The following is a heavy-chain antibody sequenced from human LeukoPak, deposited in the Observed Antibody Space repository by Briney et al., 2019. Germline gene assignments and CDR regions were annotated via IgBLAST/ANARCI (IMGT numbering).Heavy chain of an antibody. Sequence: SQTLSLTCTVSGGSISSGSYYWSWIRQPAGKGLEWIGRIYTSGSTNYNPSLKSRVTISVDTSKNQFSLKLSSVTAADTAVYYCARGWLPSGRYYFDYWGQGTLVTVSS. D-gene: IGHD5-12*01. CDR3: ARGWLPSGRYYFDY. J-gene: IGHJ4*02. CDR1: GGSISSGSYY. CDR2: IYTSGST. V-gene: IGHV4-61*02.